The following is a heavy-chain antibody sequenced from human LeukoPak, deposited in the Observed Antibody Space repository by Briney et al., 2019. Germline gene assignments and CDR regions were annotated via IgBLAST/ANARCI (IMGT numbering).Heavy chain of an antibody. CDR3: ARVGYDILTGSSQGFDP. J-gene: IGHJ5*02. CDR2: IYYSGST. D-gene: IGHD3-9*01. CDR1: GGSFSGYY. V-gene: IGHV4-59*01. Sequence: SETLSLTCDVYGGSFSGYYWSWIRQPPGKGLEWIGYIYYSGSTNYNPSLKSRVTISVDTSKNQFSLKLSSVTAADTAVYYCARVGYDILTGSSQGFDPWGQGTLVTVSS.